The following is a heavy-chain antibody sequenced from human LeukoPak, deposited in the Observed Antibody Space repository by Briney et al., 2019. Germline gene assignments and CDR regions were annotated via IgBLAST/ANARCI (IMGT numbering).Heavy chain of an antibody. D-gene: IGHD3-3*01. CDR3: ARHGSYDFWSGYYTRYYYGMDV. J-gene: IGHJ6*02. CDR2: IYYSGST. V-gene: IGHV4-59*08. Sequence: KSSETLSLTCTVSGGSISSYYWSWIRQPPGKGLEWIGYIYYSGSTNYSPSLKSRVTISVDTSKNQFSLKLSSVTAADTAVYYCARHGSYDFWSGYYTRYYYGMDVWGQGTTVTVSS. CDR1: GGSISSYY.